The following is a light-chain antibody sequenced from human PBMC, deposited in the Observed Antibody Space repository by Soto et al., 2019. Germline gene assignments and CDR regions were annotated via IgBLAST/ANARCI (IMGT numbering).Light chain of an antibody. CDR3: SSSTNTNTLVI. V-gene: IGLV2-14*01. J-gene: IGLJ2*01. Sequence: QSVLTQPASVSGSPGQSVTISCTGTSGDIGRYKFVSWFQQHPGKAPKLLIFEGTNRPSGVSHRFSGSKSGNTASLTISGLQAEDEAMYFCSSSTNTNTLVIFGGGTKAHRP. CDR1: SGDIGRYKF. CDR2: EGT.